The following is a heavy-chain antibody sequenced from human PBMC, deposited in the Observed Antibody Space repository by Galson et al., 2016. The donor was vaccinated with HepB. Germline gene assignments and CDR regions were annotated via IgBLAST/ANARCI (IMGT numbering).Heavy chain of an antibody. CDR2: ISDSGSTS. V-gene: IGHV3-23*01. CDR1: GFTFSSYA. Sequence: SLRLSCAASGFTFSSYAMSWVRQAPGKGLEWVSGISDSGSTSYHTDSVKGRFTISRDSSKNTLYLQMNSLRAEDTAVYYCARVYEYCSSTNCYDYWGQGTLVTVSS. CDR3: ARVYEYCSSTNCYDY. D-gene: IGHD2-2*01. J-gene: IGHJ4*02.